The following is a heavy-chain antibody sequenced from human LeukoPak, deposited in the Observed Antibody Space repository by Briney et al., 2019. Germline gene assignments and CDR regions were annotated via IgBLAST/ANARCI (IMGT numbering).Heavy chain of an antibody. CDR2: MNPNSGDT. CDR1: GYTFTSYD. D-gene: IGHD6-13*01. J-gene: IGHJ4*02. CDR3: ARKISSSWYGDYLDY. Sequence: ASVKVSCKASGYTFTSYDFNWVRQATGQGLEWMGWMNPNSGDTGYAQKFQGRVTMTRNTSISTAYMELSSLRSEDTAVYYCARKISSSWYGDYLDYWGQGILVTVSS. V-gene: IGHV1-8*01.